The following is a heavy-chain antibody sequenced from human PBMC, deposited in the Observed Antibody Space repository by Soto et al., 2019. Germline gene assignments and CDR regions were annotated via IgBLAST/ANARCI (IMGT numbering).Heavy chain of an antibody. D-gene: IGHD3-9*01. Sequence: QVQLVQSGAEVKKPGSSVKVSCKASGGTFSSYAISWVRQAPGQGLEWMGGIIPIFGTANYAQKFQGRVTITADEATSTAYMELSSLRSEDTAVYYCACAPPGYYRRFGDYYYGMDVWGQGTTVTVSS. CDR3: ACAPPGYYRRFGDYYYGMDV. V-gene: IGHV1-69*12. CDR2: IIPIFGTA. J-gene: IGHJ6*02. CDR1: GGTFSSYA.